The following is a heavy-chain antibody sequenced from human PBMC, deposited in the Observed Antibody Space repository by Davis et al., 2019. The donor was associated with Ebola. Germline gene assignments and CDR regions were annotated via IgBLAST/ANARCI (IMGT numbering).Heavy chain of an antibody. D-gene: IGHD3-3*01. CDR1: GFTFSSNS. V-gene: IGHV3-23*01. CDR2: MSGSGDSV. Sequence: GESLKISCAATGFTFSSNSMNWVRQAPGKGLEWVSDMSGSGDSVYYADSVKGRFTISRDNSKNTLYLQMNSLRVEDTAVYYCARGWLRGYLDYWGQGILVTVSS. J-gene: IGHJ4*02. CDR3: ARGWLRGYLDY.